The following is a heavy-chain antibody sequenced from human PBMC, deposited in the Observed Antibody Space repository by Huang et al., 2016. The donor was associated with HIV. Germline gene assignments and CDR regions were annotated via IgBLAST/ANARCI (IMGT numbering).Heavy chain of an antibody. CDR3: ARQYSSSWHTFYYFDY. D-gene: IGHD6-13*01. CDR1: GFTFSNYW. V-gene: IGHV5-51*01. J-gene: IGHJ4*02. Sequence: EVHLVQSGAEVKKPGESLKISCKGSGFTFSNYWIGWVRQMPGKGLGWMGIIYPADSDTRYSPSFQGQVTISADKSTSTAYLQWSSLKASDTAMYYCARQYSSSWHTFYYFDYWGQGTLVTVSS. CDR2: IYPADSDT.